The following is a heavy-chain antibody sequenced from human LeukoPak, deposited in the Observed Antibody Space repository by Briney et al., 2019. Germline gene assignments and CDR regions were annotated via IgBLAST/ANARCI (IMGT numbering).Heavy chain of an antibody. J-gene: IGHJ6*02. V-gene: IGHV3-49*03. CDR1: GFTFGDYA. D-gene: IGHD3-10*01. Sequence: GGSLRLSCTASGFTFGDYAMSWFRQAPGKGLEWVGFIRSKAYGGTTEYAASVKGRFTISRDDSKSIAYLQMNSLRAEDTAVYYCARLWFGEKVDHYYGMDVWGQGTTVTVSS. CDR3: ARLWFGEKVDHYYGMDV. CDR2: IRSKAYGGTT.